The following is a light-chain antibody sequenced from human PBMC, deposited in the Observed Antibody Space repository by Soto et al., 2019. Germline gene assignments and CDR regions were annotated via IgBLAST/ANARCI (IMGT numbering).Light chain of an antibody. CDR1: QSVSSN. V-gene: IGKV3-15*01. Sequence: VMTQSPDTPSVSSVGRATLSRRASQSVSSNLAWYQQKPGQAPRLVIYGASTRATGIPARFSGSGSGTEFTLTISSLQSEDFAVYYCQQYNKWPPITFGQGTRLEIK. CDR2: GAS. J-gene: IGKJ5*01. CDR3: QQYNKWPPIT.